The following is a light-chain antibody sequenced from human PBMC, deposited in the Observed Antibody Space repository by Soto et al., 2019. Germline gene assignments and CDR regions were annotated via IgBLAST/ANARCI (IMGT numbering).Light chain of an antibody. CDR1: SSKIGSNA. CDR3: ATWDDSLNGYV. V-gene: IGLV1-44*01. Sequence: QSVLTQPPSASGTPGQRVTISCSGSSSKIGSNAVNWYQQLPGTAPKLLIYSDNQRPSGVPVRFSGSKSGTSASLAISGLQSEDEADYYCATWDDSLNGYVFATGTKVTVL. J-gene: IGLJ1*01. CDR2: SDN.